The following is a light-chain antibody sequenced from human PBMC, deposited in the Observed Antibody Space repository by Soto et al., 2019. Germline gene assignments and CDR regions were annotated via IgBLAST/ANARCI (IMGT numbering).Light chain of an antibody. V-gene: IGKV3-15*01. CDR3: QQYNNWYT. J-gene: IGKJ2*01. CDR1: QTVNTN. CDR2: GAS. Sequence: EILMTQSPATLAVSPGERATLSCRASQTVNTNLAWYQQRPGQAPRLLIYGASDRATGVPPRFGGSGSGTEFTLTISSLQSEDFAVYYCQQYNNWYTFGQGTKLEIK.